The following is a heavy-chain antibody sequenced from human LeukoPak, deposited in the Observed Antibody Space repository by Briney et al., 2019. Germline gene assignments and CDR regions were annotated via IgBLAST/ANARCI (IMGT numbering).Heavy chain of an antibody. V-gene: IGHV4-59*01. CDR3: ARSPYSSSWYPPPWE. CDR2: IYYSGST. D-gene: IGHD6-13*01. CDR1: GGSISSYY. Sequence: SETLSLTCTVSGGSISSYYWSWMRQRPGKGLEWIGYIYYSGSTNYNPSLKSRVTISVDTSKNQFSLKLSSVTAADTAVYYCARSPYSSSWYPPPWEWGQGTLVTVSS. J-gene: IGHJ4*02.